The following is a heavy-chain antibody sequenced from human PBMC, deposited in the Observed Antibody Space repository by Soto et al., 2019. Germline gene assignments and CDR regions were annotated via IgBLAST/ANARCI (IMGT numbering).Heavy chain of an antibody. CDR2: INTDVSIT. V-gene: IGHV3-74*01. J-gene: IGHJ4*02. CDR3: ARTGYYYDTRGYDCEY. CDR1: GFTFSNYW. Sequence: PGGSLRLSCAASGFTFSNYWMHWVRQAPGKGLLWVSRINTDVSITTYADSVKGRFAISRDNAKNTLYLQMNSLRAEDTAVYYCARTGYYYDTRGYDCEYWGKQSRVTVSS. D-gene: IGHD3-22*01.